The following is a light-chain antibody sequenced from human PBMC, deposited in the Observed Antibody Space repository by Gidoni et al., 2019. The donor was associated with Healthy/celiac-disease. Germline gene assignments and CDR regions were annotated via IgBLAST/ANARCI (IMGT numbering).Light chain of an antibody. V-gene: IGKV1-8*01. CDR2: AAS. CDR3: QQYYSYPSS. J-gene: IGKJ1*01. CDR1: QGISSD. Sequence: AIRMTQSPSSLSASTGDRVTSTCRASQGISSDLAWYQQKPGKAPKLLIYAASTLQSGVPSRFSGSGSGTDFTLTISCLQSEDFATYYCQQYYSYPSSFXXXTTVEIK.